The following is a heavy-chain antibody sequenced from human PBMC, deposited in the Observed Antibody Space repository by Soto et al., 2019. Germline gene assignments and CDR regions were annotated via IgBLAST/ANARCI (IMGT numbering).Heavy chain of an antibody. CDR1: GFTFSNAW. V-gene: IGHV3-15*01. D-gene: IGHD3-10*01. CDR2: IKSKTDGGTT. J-gene: IGHJ6*03. CDR3: ARDSITMVRDYYYYYMDV. Sequence: GGSLRLSCAASGFTFSNAWMSWVRQAPGKGLEWVGRIKSKTDGGTTDYAAPVKGRFTISRDDSKNTLYLQMNSLRAEDTAVYYCARDSITMVRDYYYYYMDVWGKGTTVTVSS.